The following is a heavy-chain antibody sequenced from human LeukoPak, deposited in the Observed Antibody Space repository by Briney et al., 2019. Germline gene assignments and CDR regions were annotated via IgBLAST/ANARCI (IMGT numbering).Heavy chain of an antibody. CDR3: AKVSGDYNDGFDY. D-gene: IGHD2-21*02. V-gene: IGHV3-23*01. CDR1: GFTFRSYP. CDR2: ISSSGAST. Sequence: PGGSLRLSCAASGFTFRSYPMSWVRQAPGKGLEWVSGISSSGASTFSADSVKGRFTTSRDNSKNTLLLQMNSLRAEDTAIYYCAKVSGDYNDGFDYWGQGTLVTVSS. J-gene: IGHJ4*02.